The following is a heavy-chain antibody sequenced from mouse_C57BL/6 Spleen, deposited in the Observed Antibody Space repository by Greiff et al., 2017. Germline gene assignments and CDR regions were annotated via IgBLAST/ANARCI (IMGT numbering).Heavy chain of an antibody. CDR3: ARNGFYDGYYVFAY. CDR2: INPSNGGT. D-gene: IGHD2-3*01. CDR1: GYTFTSYW. V-gene: IGHV1-53*01. J-gene: IGHJ3*01. Sequence: QVQLQQSGTELVKPGASVKLSCKASGYTFTSYWMHWVKQRPGQGLEWIGNINPSNGGTNYNEKFKSKATLTVDKSSSTAYMQLSSLTSEDSAVYYCARNGFYDGYYVFAYWGQGTLVTVSA.